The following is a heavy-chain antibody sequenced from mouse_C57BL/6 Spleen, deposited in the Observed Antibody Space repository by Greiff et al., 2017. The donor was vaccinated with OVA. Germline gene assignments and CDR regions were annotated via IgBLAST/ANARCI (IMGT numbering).Heavy chain of an antibody. CDR3: AKQRFAY. CDR1: GFSFTDYY. V-gene: IGHV1-39*01. J-gene: IGHJ3*01. CDR2: INPNYGTT. Sequence: EVQLQQSGPELVKPGASVKISCKASGFSFTDYYMNWVKQSNGKSLEWIGVINPNYGTTSYTQKFQGKATLTVDKSTNTAYMQINSLTAEDSAVYYGAKQRFAYWGQGTMVTVSA.